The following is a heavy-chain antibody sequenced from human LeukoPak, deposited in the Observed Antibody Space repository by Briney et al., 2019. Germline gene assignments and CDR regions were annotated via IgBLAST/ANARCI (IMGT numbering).Heavy chain of an antibody. V-gene: IGHV1-2*02. D-gene: IGHD4-17*01. Sequence: ASVKVSCTASGYTFTGYYMHWVRQAPGQGLEWMGWINPNSGGTNYAQKFQGRVTMNRDTSISTAYMELSRLRSDDTAVYYCARGGWPYGDYIPYMDVWGKGTTVTISS. J-gene: IGHJ6*03. CDR3: ARGGWPYGDYIPYMDV. CDR2: INPNSGGT. CDR1: GYTFTGYY.